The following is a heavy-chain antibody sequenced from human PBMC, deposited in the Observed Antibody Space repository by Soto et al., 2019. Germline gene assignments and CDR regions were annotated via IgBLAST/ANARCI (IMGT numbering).Heavy chain of an antibody. CDR1: GGTLSSHA. Sequence: QVQLVQSGAEVKKPGSSVKVSCRASGGTLSSHAVSWVRQAPGQGLEWMGGIIPSFGSTKYAQKFQGRVTITVDKSTNTAYMELSSLRSEDTAVYYCARPLEGGSSGNDLHYYYYYGMDVWGQGTTVTVSS. J-gene: IGHJ6*02. D-gene: IGHD5-12*01. CDR2: IIPSFGST. CDR3: ARPLEGGSSGNDLHYYYYYGMDV. V-gene: IGHV1-69*06.